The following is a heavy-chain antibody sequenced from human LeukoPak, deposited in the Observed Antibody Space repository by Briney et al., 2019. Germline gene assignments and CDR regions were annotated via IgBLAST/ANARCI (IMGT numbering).Heavy chain of an antibody. CDR3: ARDSSGYSLFDY. D-gene: IGHD3-22*01. V-gene: IGHV5-51*01. CDR1: GYTFTTFW. Sequence: GESLKISCKVSGYTFTTFWIGWVRQMPGKGLEWMGIIYPGDSDTRYSPSFQGQVSISADKSISTAYLQWSSLKASDTAMYYCARDSSGYSLFDYWGQGTLVTVSS. J-gene: IGHJ4*02. CDR2: IYPGDSDT.